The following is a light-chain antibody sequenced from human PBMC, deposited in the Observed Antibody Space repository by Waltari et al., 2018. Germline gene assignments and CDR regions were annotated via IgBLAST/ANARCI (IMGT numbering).Light chain of an antibody. V-gene: IGKV3-20*01. CDR2: GAS. CDR3: QQYGSSPQT. CDR1: QRVSSSY. Sequence: ELVWTQSPGTLSLSPGERATLSCRASQRVSSSYLAWYQQKPGQAPRLLIYGASSRATGIPDRFSGSGSGTDFTLTISRLEPEDFAVYYCQQYGSSPQTFGQGTKVEIK. J-gene: IGKJ1*01.